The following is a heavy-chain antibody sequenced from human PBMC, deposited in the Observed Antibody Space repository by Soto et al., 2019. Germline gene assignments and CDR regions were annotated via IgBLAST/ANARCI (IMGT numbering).Heavy chain of an antibody. J-gene: IGHJ5*02. CDR2: TYYRSKWYN. Sequence: SQTLSLTCAISGDSVSSNSAAWNWIRQSPSRGLEWLGRTYYRSKWYNDYAVSVKSRITINPDTSKNQFSLQLNSVTPEDTAVNYCARDALYKGSGWYWFDPWGQGTLVTVSS. CDR3: ARDALYKGSGWYWFDP. D-gene: IGHD6-19*01. V-gene: IGHV6-1*01. CDR1: GDSVSSNSAA.